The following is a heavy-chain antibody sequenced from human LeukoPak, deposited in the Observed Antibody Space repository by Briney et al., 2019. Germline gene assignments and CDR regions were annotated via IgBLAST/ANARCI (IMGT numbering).Heavy chain of an antibody. J-gene: IGHJ6*02. CDR3: ARGGGLDV. CDR2: INHNGNVN. D-gene: IGHD3-16*01. V-gene: IGHV3-7*03. CDR1: GFTFNNYW. Sequence: GGSLRLSCAASGFTFNNYWMSWVRQAPGKGLEWVASINHNGNVNYYVDSVKGRFTISRDNAKNSLYLQMSNLRAEDTAVYFCARGGGLDVWGQGATVTVSS.